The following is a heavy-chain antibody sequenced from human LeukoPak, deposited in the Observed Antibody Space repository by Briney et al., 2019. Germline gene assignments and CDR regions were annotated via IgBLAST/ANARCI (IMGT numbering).Heavy chain of an antibody. V-gene: IGHV3-23*01. J-gene: IGHJ4*02. CDR1: GFTFSSYS. Sequence: PGGSLRLSCAASGFTFSSYSMNWVRQAPGKGLEWVSGISGSGDGTYYADSVRGRFTISRDNSKNTLYLQMNSLRAEDTAIYYCAKISSAAVAGIYWGQGTLVTVSS. CDR3: AKISSAAVAGIY. D-gene: IGHD6-19*01. CDR2: ISGSGDGT.